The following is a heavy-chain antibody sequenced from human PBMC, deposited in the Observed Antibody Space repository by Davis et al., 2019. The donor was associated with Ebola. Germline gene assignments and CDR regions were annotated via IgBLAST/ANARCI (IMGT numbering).Heavy chain of an antibody. CDR3: ASYYYGSGSYYTNYYYYGMDV. J-gene: IGHJ6*02. CDR2: ISYDGSNK. Sequence: GESLKTPCAAPGFTFSSYAMHRVRQAPGKGLEWVAVISYDGSNKYYADSVKGRFTISRDNSKNTLYLQMHSLRAEDTAVYYCASYYYGSGSYYTNYYYYGMDVWGQGTTVTVSS. V-gene: IGHV3-30-3*01. D-gene: IGHD3-10*01. CDR1: GFTFSSYA.